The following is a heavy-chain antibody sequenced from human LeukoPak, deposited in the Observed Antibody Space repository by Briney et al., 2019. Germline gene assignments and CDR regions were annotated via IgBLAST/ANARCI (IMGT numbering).Heavy chain of an antibody. CDR3: ARFNEQQMSFQH. D-gene: IGHD6-13*01. Sequence: PGGSLRLSCAASGFTVSSNYMSWVRQAPGKGLEWVSVIYSGGNTYCADSVKGRFTISRDNSKNTVYLQMNSLRAEDTAVYYCARFNEQQMSFQHWGQGTLVTVSS. J-gene: IGHJ1*01. CDR2: IYSGGNT. CDR1: GFTVSSNY. V-gene: IGHV3-53*01.